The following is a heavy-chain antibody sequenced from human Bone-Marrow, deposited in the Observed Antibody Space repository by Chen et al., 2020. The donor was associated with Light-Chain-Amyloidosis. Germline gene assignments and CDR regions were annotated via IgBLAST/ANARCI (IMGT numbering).Heavy chain of an antibody. CDR1: GESFRGYY. D-gene: IGHD3-3*01. V-gene: IGHV4-34*01. J-gene: IGHJ6*03. Sequence: QVQLQQWGAGLLKPSETLSLPCAVYGESFRGYYWSWIRQPPGKGLEWIGEINHSGSTNYKPSLKSRVTISVDTSKNQFSLKLSSVTAADTAVYYCARGTHYDFWSGYYYYYMDVWGKGTTVTVSS. CDR2: INHSGST. CDR3: ARGTHYDFWSGYYYYYMDV.